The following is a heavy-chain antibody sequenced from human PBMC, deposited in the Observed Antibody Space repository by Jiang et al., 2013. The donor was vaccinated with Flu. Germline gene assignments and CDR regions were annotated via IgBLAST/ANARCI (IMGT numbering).Heavy chain of an antibody. Sequence: LLKPSETLSLTCAVYGGSFSGYYWSWIRQPPGKGLEWIGEINHSGSTNYNPSLKSRVTISVDTSKNQFSLKLSSVTAADTAVCYCARGGGGGYSYGWTLTSGMDVWGQGTTVTVSS. CDR2: INHSGST. CDR3: ARGGGGGYSYGWTLTSGMDV. CDR1: GGSFSGYY. D-gene: IGHD5-18*01. V-gene: IGHV4-34*01. J-gene: IGHJ6*02.